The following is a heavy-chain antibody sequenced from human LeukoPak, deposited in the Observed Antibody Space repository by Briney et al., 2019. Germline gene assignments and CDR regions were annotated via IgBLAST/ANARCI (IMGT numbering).Heavy chain of an antibody. CDR1: GGSISSYY. D-gene: IGHD5-18*01. CDR3: ARASGYSYPYYYGMDV. J-gene: IGHJ6*02. Sequence: PSETLSLTCTVSGGSISSYYWSWIRQPPGKGLEWIGYIYYSGSTNYSPSLKSRVTISVDTSKNQFSLKLSSVTAADTALYYCARASGYSYPYYYGMDVWGQGTTVTVSS. CDR2: IYYSGST. V-gene: IGHV4-59*01.